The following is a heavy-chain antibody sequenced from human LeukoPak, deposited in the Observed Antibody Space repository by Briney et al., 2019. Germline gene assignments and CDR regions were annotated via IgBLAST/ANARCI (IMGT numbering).Heavy chain of an antibody. V-gene: IGHV4-61*02. D-gene: IGHD5-12*01. Sequence: SETLSLTCTVSGGSISSDSYFWSWIRQPAGKGLEWIGRIYTSGSTSYNPSLKSRVTISVDTSKNQFSLKLSSVTAADTAVYYCARGDSLGFLHWGRGTLVTVSS. CDR1: GGSISSDSYF. CDR3: ARGDSLGFLH. CDR2: IYTSGST. J-gene: IGHJ1*01.